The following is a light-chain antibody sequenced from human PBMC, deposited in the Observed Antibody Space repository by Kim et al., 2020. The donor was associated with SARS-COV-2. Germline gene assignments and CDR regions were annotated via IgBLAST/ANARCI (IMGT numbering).Light chain of an antibody. CDR3: NSRDSNDNVV. J-gene: IGLJ2*01. CDR1: SLRSYY. CDR2: GKN. V-gene: IGLV3-19*01. Sequence: VALGQTVRITCQGDSLRSYYATWYQQKPGQAPILVIYGKNNRPSGIPDRFSGSSTGNTASLTITGTQAGDEADYYCNSRDSNDNVVFGGGTQLTVL.